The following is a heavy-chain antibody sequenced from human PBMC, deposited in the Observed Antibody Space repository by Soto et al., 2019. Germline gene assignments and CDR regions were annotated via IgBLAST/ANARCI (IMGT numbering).Heavy chain of an antibody. CDR2: ISGSGGST. CDR3: AKNPPRYCSSTSCYWS. CDR1: GFTFSSYA. D-gene: IGHD2-2*01. Sequence: EVQLLESGGGLVQPGGSLRLSCAASGFTFSSYAMSWVRQAPGKGLEWVSAISGSGGSTYYADSVKCRFTISRDNSKNTLYLQMNSLRAEDTAVYYCAKNPPRYCSSTSCYWSWGQGTLVTVSS. V-gene: IGHV3-23*01. J-gene: IGHJ5*02.